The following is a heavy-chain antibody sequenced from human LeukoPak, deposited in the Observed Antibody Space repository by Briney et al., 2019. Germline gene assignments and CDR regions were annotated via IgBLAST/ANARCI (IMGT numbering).Heavy chain of an antibody. D-gene: IGHD3-10*01. CDR3: AAGGDYYYHMDV. CDR2: ISSSSTTI. CDR1: GFTFSGYA. J-gene: IGHJ6*03. V-gene: IGHV3-48*04. Sequence: GGSLRLSCIVSGFTFSGYAMNWVRQAPGKGLEWVSYISSSSTTIYYADSVKGRFTISRDNAKNSVYLQMNSLRAEDTAVYHCAAGGDYYYHMDVWGKGTTVTVSS.